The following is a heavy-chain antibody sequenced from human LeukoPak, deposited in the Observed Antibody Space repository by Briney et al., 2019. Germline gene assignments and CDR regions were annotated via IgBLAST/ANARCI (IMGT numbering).Heavy chain of an antibody. CDR3: ARDDTGYSGGWSKDFDY. D-gene: IGHD6-19*01. Sequence: PSETLSLTCTVSGGSISSSAYHWGWIRQPPGKGLEWIGTINYGGNTYYNPSLKSRVTISIDTSKNHFSLKLSSVTAADTAVYYCARDDTGYSGGWSKDFDYWGQGTLVTVSS. V-gene: IGHV4-39*02. CDR2: INYGGNT. CDR1: GGSISSSAYH. J-gene: IGHJ4*02.